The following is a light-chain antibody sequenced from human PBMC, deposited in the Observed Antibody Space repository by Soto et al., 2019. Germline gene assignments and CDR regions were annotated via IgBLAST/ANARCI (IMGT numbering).Light chain of an antibody. CDR1: LILVHSDGSAY. Sequence: DVVMTQSPLSLPVTLLQGSSVCCMSNLILVHSDGSAYFSWFQQRPGRSPRRLIYKVSNRDSGVPARFSGSGSGTDFTLKISRVEAEDVGVYYCMQPLQSWTFGQGTKVDIK. CDR2: KVS. V-gene: IGKV2-30*02. CDR3: MQPLQSWT. J-gene: IGKJ1*01.